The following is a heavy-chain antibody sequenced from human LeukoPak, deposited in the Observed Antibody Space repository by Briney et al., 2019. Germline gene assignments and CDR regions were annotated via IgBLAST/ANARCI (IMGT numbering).Heavy chain of an antibody. CDR2: TYYRSKWYN. V-gene: IGHV6-1*01. CDR1: GDSVSSNSAA. D-gene: IGHD6-19*01. J-gene: IGHJ3*02. Sequence: SQTLSLTCAISGDSVSSNSAAWNWIRQSPWRGLEWLGRTYYRSKWYNDYAVSVKSRITITPDTSKNQFSLQLNSVTPEDTAVYYCASGRAVATYAFDIWGQGTMVTVSS. CDR3: ASGRAVATYAFDI.